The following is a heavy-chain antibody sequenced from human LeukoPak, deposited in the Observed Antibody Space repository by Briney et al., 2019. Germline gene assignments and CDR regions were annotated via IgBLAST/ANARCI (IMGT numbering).Heavy chain of an antibody. CDR3: ANRKSFSCDS. CDR1: GLSFSSSA. CDR2: ISGSGVCT. V-gene: IGHV3-23*01. Sequence: GGSLRLSCAASGLSFSSSAMSWVRQAPGKALEGVASISGSGVCTFYAASVKGRFTISRDNSKNTLYLQMGSLRAEDTAIYFCANRKSFSCDSWGQGTLVTVSS. D-gene: IGHD3-3*01. J-gene: IGHJ4*02.